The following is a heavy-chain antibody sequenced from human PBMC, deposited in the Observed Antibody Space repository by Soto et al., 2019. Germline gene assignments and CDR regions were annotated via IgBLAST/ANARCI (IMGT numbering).Heavy chain of an antibody. CDR1: GYTFTSSYT. CDR2: IIPILGIA. Sequence: SVKVSCKASGYTFTSSYTISWVRQAPGQGLEWMGRIIPILGIANYAQKFQGRVTITADKSTSTAYMELSSLRSEDTAVYYCARYPGSGYSGYDYPYYYYGMDVWGQGTTVTVSS. V-gene: IGHV1-69*02. J-gene: IGHJ6*02. CDR3: ARYPGSGYSGYDYPYYYYGMDV. D-gene: IGHD5-12*01.